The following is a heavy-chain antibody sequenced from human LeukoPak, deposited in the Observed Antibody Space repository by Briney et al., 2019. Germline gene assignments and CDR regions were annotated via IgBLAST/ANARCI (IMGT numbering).Heavy chain of an antibody. D-gene: IGHD3-3*01. J-gene: IGHJ4*02. V-gene: IGHV3-74*01. CDR2: INSDGSST. CDR3: ARVTSLSGTIFHS. CDR1: GFTFSSCW. Sequence: GRSLRLSCAVSGFTFSSCWMHWVRQDPGKGLVWVARINSDGSSTSYADSVKSRFTISRDNAKNTLYLQMSSLRVEDTAVYYCARVTSLSGTIFHSWGQGTLVTVPS.